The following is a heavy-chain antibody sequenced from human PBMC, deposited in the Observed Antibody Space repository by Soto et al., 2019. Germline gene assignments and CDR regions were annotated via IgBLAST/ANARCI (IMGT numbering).Heavy chain of an antibody. J-gene: IGHJ4*02. D-gene: IGHD2-2*01. V-gene: IGHV4-34*01. CDR1: GQSFSGHT. Sequence: SETLSLTCAVYGQSFSGHTWSWIRQSPGKGLEWIGEISQSGGTYHNPSLKTRVTISADTSRNQFSLTLNSVTAADTGVFYCSRGSGIAVIPGELEDVHYDYWGQGTLVTVSS. CDR2: ISQSGGT. CDR3: SRGSGIAVIPGELEDVHYDY.